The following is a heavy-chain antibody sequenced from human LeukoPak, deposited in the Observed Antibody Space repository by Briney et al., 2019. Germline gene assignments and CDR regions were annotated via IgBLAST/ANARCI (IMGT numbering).Heavy chain of an antibody. J-gene: IGHJ4*02. CDR3: AKEGDYCSSSGCHKRGIDY. Sequence: GGSLRLSCAASGFTFSSYWMSWVRQAPGKGLEWVANIKQDGSEKYYVDSVKGRFTISRDNAKNSLYLQMNSLRAEDTAVYYCAKEGDYCSSSGCHKRGIDYWGQGTLVTVSS. V-gene: IGHV3-7*01. CDR2: IKQDGSEK. D-gene: IGHD2-2*01. CDR1: GFTFSSYW.